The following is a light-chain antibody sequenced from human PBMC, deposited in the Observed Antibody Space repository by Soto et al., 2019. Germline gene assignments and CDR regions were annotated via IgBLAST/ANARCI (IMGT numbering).Light chain of an antibody. J-gene: IGLJ3*02. V-gene: IGLV1-47*01. CDR3: LAWDDSLSVWV. CDR2: RNT. Sequence: QSVLTQAPSASGTLGQRVTISCSGGSSNIGKNNVYWYRHLPGTAPKLLIQRNTQRPSGVPDRFSGSKSGTSASLAISGLRSEDEADFYCLAWDDSLSVWVFGGGTQLTVL. CDR1: SSNIGKNN.